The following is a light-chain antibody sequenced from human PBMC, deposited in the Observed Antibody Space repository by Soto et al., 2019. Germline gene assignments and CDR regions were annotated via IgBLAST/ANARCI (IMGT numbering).Light chain of an antibody. V-gene: IGKV3-11*01. CDR1: QRVSSY. CDR2: GAS. Sequence: EIVLTQSPATLSLSPGERATLSCRASQRVSSYLAWYQQKPGQAPRLLIYGASNRATDIPARFSGSGSGTDFTLTISSLESEVFAIYYCQQSGNWPRTFGQGTKLEIK. J-gene: IGKJ2*01. CDR3: QQSGNWPRT.